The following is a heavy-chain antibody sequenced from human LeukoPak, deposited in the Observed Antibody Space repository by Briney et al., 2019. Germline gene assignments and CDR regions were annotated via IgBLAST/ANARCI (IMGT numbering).Heavy chain of an antibody. J-gene: IGHJ5*02. D-gene: IGHD6-13*01. CDR1: GGTFSSYA. Sequence: GSSVKVSCKASGGTFSSYAISWVRQAPGQGLEWMGWINPNSGGTNYAQKFQGRVTMTRDTSISTAYMELSRLRSDDTAVYYCARVIAAAGAFDPWGQGTLVTVSS. V-gene: IGHV1-2*02. CDR3: ARVIAAAGAFDP. CDR2: INPNSGGT.